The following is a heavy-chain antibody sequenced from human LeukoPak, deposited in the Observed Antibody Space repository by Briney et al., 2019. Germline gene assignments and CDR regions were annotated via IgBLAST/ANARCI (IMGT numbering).Heavy chain of an antibody. V-gene: IGHV1-46*01. CDR3: ASEAATDDSSGYYFDY. Sequence: GASVKVSCKASGYTFTSYYMHWVRQATGQGLEWMGIINPSGGSTSYAQKFQGRVTMTRDTSTSTVYMELSSLRSEDTAVYYCASEAATDDSSGYYFDYWGQGTLVTVSS. CDR2: INPSGGST. D-gene: IGHD3-22*01. J-gene: IGHJ4*02. CDR1: GYTFTSYY.